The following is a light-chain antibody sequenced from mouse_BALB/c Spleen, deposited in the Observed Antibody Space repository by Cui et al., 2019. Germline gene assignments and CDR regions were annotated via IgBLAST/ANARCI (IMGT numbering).Light chain of an antibody. CDR2: SAS. Sequence: DIVMTQSQKFMSTSVGDRVSVTCKASQNVGTNVAWYQQKAGQSPKVLIYSASYRYSGVPDRFTGSGSGTDFALTISNGKSEDLAEDFYQQYNSYSLWTFGGGTKLEI. J-gene: IGKJ1*01. V-gene: IGKV6-15*01. CDR3: QQYNSYSLWT. CDR1: QNVGTN.